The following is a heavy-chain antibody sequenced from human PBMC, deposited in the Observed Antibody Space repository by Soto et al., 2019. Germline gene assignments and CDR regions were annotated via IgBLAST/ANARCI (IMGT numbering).Heavy chain of an antibody. J-gene: IGHJ6*02. CDR2: IRSKAYGGTT. Sequence: PGGSLRLSCTASGFTFGDYAMSWFRQAPGKGLEWVGFIRSKAYGGTTEYAASVKGRFTISRDDSKSIAYLQMNSLKTEDTAVYYCTRMPNWNDRDPSPYYYYGMDVWGQGTTVTVSS. V-gene: IGHV3-49*03. D-gene: IGHD1-1*01. CDR3: TRMPNWNDRDPSPYYYYGMDV. CDR1: GFTFGDYA.